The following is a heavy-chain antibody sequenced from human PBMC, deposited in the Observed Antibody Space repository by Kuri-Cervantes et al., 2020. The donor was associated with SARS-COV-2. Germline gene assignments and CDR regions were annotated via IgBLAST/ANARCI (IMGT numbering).Heavy chain of an antibody. D-gene: IGHD5-18*01. CDR3: ERDPDITMPPDAFDI. J-gene: IGHJ3*02. CDR2: ISSSSSTI. V-gene: IGHV3-48*01. Sequence: GESLKISCAASGFTFSTYNMNWVRQAPGKGLEWVSYISSSSSTIYYAESVRGRFTISRDNVKNSLYLQMNSLRAEDTAVYYCERDPDITMPPDAFDIWGHGTMVTVSS. CDR1: GFTFSTYN.